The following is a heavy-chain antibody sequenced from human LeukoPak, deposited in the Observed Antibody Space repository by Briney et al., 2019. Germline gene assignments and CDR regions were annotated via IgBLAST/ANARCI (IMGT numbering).Heavy chain of an antibody. CDR3: AKDFYYGSGRHRGYFDY. V-gene: IGHV3-30*02. CDR2: IGFDGTNK. CDR1: GFTFIGHG. Sequence: GVSLRLSCAASGFTFIGHGMHWVRQAPGKGLEWVAFIGFDGTNKYYADSVKGRFTISRDNSKNTLYLQMNSLRAEDTAVYYCAKDFYYGSGRHRGYFDYWGQGTLVTVSS. J-gene: IGHJ4*02. D-gene: IGHD3-10*01.